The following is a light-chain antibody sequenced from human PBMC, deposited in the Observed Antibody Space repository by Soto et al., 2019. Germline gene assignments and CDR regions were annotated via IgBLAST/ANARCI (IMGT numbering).Light chain of an antibody. CDR2: EVS. Sequence: QSALTQPPSASGSPGQSVTISCTGTSSDVGDYNYVSWYQQHPGKAPKLMIYEVSKRPSGVPDRFSGSKSGNTSSLTVSGLQAEDEADYYCRSYAGSNKWVFGGGTKVTVL. CDR3: RSYAGSNKWV. V-gene: IGLV2-8*01. CDR1: SSDVGDYNY. J-gene: IGLJ3*02.